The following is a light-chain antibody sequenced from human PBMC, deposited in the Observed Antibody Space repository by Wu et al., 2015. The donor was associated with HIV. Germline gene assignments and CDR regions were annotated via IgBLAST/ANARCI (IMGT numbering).Light chain of an antibody. V-gene: IGKV1-13*02. J-gene: IGKJ5*01. CDR1: QDIFTY. CDR2: DAS. CDR3: QQLNSFPLT. Sequence: AIQLTPSPSSLSASIGDRVNITCRASQDIFTYLAWYQQTPGKAPRVLIYDASTLQSGVSSRFSGSGSGSDFTLTISGLQREDFAVYFCQQLNSFPLTFGQGSRLEL.